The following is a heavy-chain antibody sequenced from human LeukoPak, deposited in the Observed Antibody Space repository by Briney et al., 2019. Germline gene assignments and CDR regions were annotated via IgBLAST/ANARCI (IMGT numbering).Heavy chain of an antibody. CDR3: AKDGKYDSMDV. Sequence: GGSLRLSCAASGFTVSSNYMSWVRQAPGKGLEWVSVIYSGGSTYYADSVKGRFTISRDNSKNTLYLQMNSLRAEDTAVYYCAKDGKYDSMDVWGKGTTVTVSS. D-gene: IGHD1-1*01. CDR1: GFTVSSNY. J-gene: IGHJ6*03. CDR2: IYSGGST. V-gene: IGHV3-53*01.